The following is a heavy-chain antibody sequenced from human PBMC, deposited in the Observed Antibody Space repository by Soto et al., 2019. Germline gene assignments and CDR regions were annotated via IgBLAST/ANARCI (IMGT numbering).Heavy chain of an antibody. Sequence: GGSLRLSCAASGFTFDDYAMHWVRHAPGKGLEWVSGISWNSGSIGYADSVKGRFTISRDNAKNSLYLQMNSLRAEDTALYYCAKDMSSSWYRRFYYFDYWGQGTLVTVSS. CDR3: AKDMSSSWYRRFYYFDY. CDR1: GFTFDDYA. D-gene: IGHD6-13*01. J-gene: IGHJ4*02. V-gene: IGHV3-9*01. CDR2: ISWNSGSI.